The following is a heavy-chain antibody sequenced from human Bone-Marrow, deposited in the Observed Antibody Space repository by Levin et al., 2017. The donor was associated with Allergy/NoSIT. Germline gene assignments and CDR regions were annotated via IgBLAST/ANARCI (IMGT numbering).Heavy chain of an antibody. Sequence: SQTLSLTCTVSGGSISSGDYYWSWIRQPPGKGLQWIGYIYYSGSTYYNPSLKSRVTISVDTSKNQFSLKLSSVTAADTAVYYCARGSRYSSSWYGGPIDYWGQGTLVTVSS. D-gene: IGHD6-13*01. CDR2: IYYSGST. CDR3: ARGSRYSSSWYGGPIDY. J-gene: IGHJ4*02. CDR1: GGSISSGDYY. V-gene: IGHV4-30-4*01.